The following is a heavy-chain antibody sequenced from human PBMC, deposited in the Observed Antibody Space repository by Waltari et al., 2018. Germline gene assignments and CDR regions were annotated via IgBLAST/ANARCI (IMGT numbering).Heavy chain of an antibody. D-gene: IGHD2-21*02. V-gene: IGHV4-61*02. J-gene: IGHJ3*02. CDR2: IDAAGGT. CDR1: GGSVASGHYH. Sequence: QVQLQESGPGLVKPSQTLSLTCTVSGGSVASGHYHWSWIRQAAGKGLEWIGRIDAAGGTDSNPSLRSRVTISLDRSKGQFSLTLGSVTAADTAVYYCASESTQCGGDCNDSFDIWGQGTMVTVSS. CDR3: ASESTQCGGDCNDSFDI.